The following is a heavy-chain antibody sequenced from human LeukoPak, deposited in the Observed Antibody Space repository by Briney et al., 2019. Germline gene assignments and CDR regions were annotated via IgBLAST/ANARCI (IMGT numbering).Heavy chain of an antibody. V-gene: IGHV3-48*01. CDR2: ISSSSSTI. J-gene: IGHJ6*02. CDR3: ARVKKLRLAYGMDV. D-gene: IGHD3-3*01. Sequence: GGSLRLSCAASGFTFSSYSMNWVRQAPGKGLEWVSYISSSSSTIYYADSVKGRFTISRDNAKNSLYLQMNSLRAEDTAVYYCARVKKLRLAYGMDVWGQGTTVTVSS. CDR1: GFTFSSYS.